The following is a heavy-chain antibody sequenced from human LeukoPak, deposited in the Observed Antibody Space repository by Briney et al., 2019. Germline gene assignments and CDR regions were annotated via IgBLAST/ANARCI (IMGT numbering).Heavy chain of an antibody. Sequence: GASVKVSCKASGYTFTSYGISWVRQAPGQGLEWMGWISAYNGNTNYAQKLQGRVTMTTDTSTSTAYMELRSLRSDDTAMYYCARDDNWNYRGRWFDPWGQGTLVTVSS. CDR2: ISAYNGNT. D-gene: IGHD1-7*01. CDR3: ARDDNWNYRGRWFDP. CDR1: GYTFTSYG. V-gene: IGHV1-18*01. J-gene: IGHJ5*02.